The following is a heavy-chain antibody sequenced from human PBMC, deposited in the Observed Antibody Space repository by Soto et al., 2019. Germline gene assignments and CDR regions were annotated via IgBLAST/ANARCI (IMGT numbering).Heavy chain of an antibody. CDR3: ARGVVPAANEEYYFDY. CDR1: GDTFSSYA. Sequence: QVQLVQSGAEVKKPGSSVKVSCMASGDTFSSYAISWVRQAPGQGLEWMGGIIPIFGTANYAQKFQGRVTIIADESTSTAYMDLSSLRSEDTAVYYCARGVVPAANEEYYFDYWGQGTLVTVSS. CDR2: IIPIFGTA. J-gene: IGHJ4*02. V-gene: IGHV1-69*01. D-gene: IGHD2-2*01.